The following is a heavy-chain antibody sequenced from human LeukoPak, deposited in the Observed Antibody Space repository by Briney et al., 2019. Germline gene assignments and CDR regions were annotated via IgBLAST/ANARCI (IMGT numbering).Heavy chain of an antibody. CDR3: VKDKYGSGSYLLYFDS. CDR1: GFTFSTFS. CDR2: VSSDGGVK. D-gene: IGHD3-10*01. V-gene: IGHV3-30-3*02. Sequence: GGSLRLSCATSGFTFSTFSMHWVRQAPGKGLEWLAVVSSDGGVKYYADSVKGRFTISRDNSRNTLDLQMNSLRVEDTAVYYCVKDKYGSGSYLLYFDSWGQGTLVTVSS. J-gene: IGHJ4*02.